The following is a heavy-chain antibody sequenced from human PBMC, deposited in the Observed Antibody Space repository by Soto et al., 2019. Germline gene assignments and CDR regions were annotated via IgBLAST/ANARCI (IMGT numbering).Heavy chain of an antibody. CDR3: ARRAYYYGSGSPNPFDY. CDR1: GGSISSGGYS. D-gene: IGHD3-10*01. CDR2: IYHSGST. J-gene: IGHJ4*02. V-gene: IGHV4-30-2*01. Sequence: PSETLSLTCAVSGGSISSGGYSWSWIRQPPGKGLEWIGYIYHSGSTYYNPSLKSRVTISVDRSKNQFSLKLSSVTAADTAVYYCARRAYYYGSGSPNPFDYWGQGTLVTVSS.